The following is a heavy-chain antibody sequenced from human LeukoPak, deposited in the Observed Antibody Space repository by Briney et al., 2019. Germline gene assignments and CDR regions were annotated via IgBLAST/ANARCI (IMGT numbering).Heavy chain of an antibody. CDR3: ARGGVLRYFDWLRYYYYYGMDV. CDR2: VNPNSGNT. J-gene: IGHJ6*02. Sequence: ASVKVSCKASGYTFTSYDINWVRQATGQGLEWMGWVNPNSGNTGYAQKFQGRVTMTRNTSISTAYMELSSLRSEDTAVYYCARGGVLRYFDWLRYYYYYGMDVWGQGTTVTVSS. V-gene: IGHV1-8*01. CDR1: GYTFTSYD. D-gene: IGHD3-9*01.